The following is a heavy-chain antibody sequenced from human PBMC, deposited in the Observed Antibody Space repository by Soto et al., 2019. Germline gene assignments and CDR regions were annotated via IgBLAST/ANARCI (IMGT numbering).Heavy chain of an antibody. D-gene: IGHD1-1*01. CDR3: VRWNGFGDR. CDR1: GFIISDYG. Sequence: EVQLLESGGGLVQPGGSLRLSCAVSGFIISDYGVTWVRQAPGKGLEWVSGFSGGGGGTFYADSVKGRFTISRDDPKNTAYLQMNSLGAEDTALYYCVRWNGFGDRWGQGTLVTVSS. J-gene: IGHJ5*02. V-gene: IGHV3-23*01. CDR2: FSGGGGGT.